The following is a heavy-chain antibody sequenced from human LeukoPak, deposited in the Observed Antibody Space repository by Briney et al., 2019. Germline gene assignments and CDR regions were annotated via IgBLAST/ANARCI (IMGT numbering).Heavy chain of an antibody. CDR1: GFTFSSYG. D-gene: IGHD2-15*01. CDR2: ISGSGGST. CDR3: AKADCSGGSCYYFDY. J-gene: IGHJ4*02. V-gene: IGHV3-23*01. Sequence: GGSLRLSCAASGFTFSSYGMSWVRQAPGKGPEWVSAISGSGGSTYYADSVKGRFTISRDNSKNTLYLQMNSLRAEDTAVYYCAKADCSGGSCYYFDYWGQGTLVTVSS.